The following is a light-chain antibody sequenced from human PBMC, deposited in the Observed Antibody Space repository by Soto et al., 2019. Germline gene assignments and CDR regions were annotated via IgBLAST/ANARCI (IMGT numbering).Light chain of an antibody. V-gene: IGKV3-15*01. Sequence: EIVLTQSPGTLSVSPGERVTLSCRASQSVSSNLAWYQQKPGQAPSLLIYGAFTRATGIPARFSGTGSGTEFTLTISSLQSEDFALYYCQQYNDWPLKFGQGTKVDIK. CDR1: QSVSSN. CDR3: QQYNDWPLK. J-gene: IGKJ1*01. CDR2: GAF.